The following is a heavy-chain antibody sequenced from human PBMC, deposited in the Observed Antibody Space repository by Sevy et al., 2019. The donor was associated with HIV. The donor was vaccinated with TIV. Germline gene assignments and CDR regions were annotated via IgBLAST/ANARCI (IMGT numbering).Heavy chain of an antibody. V-gene: IGHV3-30*04. Sequence: GGSLRLSCAASGFTFSNYDMHWVRQAPGKGLDWVAVISHDERYKNYAESVKVRFTISRDNFMNTLFLQMDSLRPEDTAVYFCVRLVSCGGDCYYLDSWGQGALVTVSS. J-gene: IGHJ4*02. D-gene: IGHD2-21*02. CDR2: ISHDERYK. CDR1: GFTFSNYD. CDR3: VRLVSCGGDCYYLDS.